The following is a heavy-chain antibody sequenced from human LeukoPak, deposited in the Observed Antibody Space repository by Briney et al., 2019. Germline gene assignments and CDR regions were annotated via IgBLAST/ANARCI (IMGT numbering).Heavy chain of an antibody. V-gene: IGHV3-21*01. J-gene: IGHJ6*03. CDR2: IDSSSSYI. D-gene: IGHD2-21*01. CDR3: ARGHIYYYYMDV. CDR1: GFTFSSYS. Sequence: GGSLRLSCAASGFTFSSYSMNWVRQAPGKGLEWVSSIDSSSSYIYYADSVKGQFTISRDNAKNSLYLQMNSLRAEDTAVYYCARGHIYYYYMDVWGKGTTVTVSS.